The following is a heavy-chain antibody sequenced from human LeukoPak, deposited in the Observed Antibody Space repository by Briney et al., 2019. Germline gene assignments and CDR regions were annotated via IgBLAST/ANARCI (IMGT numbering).Heavy chain of an antibody. Sequence: GGSLRLSCAASGFTFRKYVIHWVRQAPGKGLEWVSFIRSDGSNKYYADSVKGRFTISRDNSKNTLYLQMNSLRAEDTAVYYCALDSGNWAFDYWGQGTLVSVSS. V-gene: IGHV3-30*02. CDR2: IRSDGSNK. CDR3: ALDSGNWAFDY. J-gene: IGHJ4*02. D-gene: IGHD1-1*01. CDR1: GFTFRKYV.